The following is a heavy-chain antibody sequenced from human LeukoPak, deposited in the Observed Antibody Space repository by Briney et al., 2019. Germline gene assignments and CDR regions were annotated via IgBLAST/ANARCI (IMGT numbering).Heavy chain of an antibody. Sequence: SGGSLRLSCAASGFTFSSYAMSWVRQAQGKGLEWLSAISGSGGSTYYADSVKGRFTISRDNSKSTLYLQMNSLRAGDTAVYYCARSPPIYCSSTSCPFDSWGQGTLVTVSS. D-gene: IGHD2-2*01. CDR3: ARSPPIYCSSTSCPFDS. V-gene: IGHV3-23*01. CDR1: GFTFSSYA. J-gene: IGHJ4*02. CDR2: ISGSGGST.